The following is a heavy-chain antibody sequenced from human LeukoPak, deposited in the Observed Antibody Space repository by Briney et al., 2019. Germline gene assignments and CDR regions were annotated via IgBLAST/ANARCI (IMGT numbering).Heavy chain of an antibody. CDR3: AKDRYTSGWYDLEY. CDR1: GFTFDDYA. Sequence: GGSLRFSCAASGFTFDDYAMHWVRHAPGKGLEWVSGISWNSGSIGYADSVKGRFTISRDNAKNSLYLQMNSLRAEDTALYYCAKDRYTSGWYDLEYWGQGTLVTVSS. J-gene: IGHJ4*02. CDR2: ISWNSGSI. D-gene: IGHD6-19*01. V-gene: IGHV3-9*01.